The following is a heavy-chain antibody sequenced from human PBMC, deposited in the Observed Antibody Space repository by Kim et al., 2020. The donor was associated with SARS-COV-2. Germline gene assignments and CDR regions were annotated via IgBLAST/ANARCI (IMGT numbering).Heavy chain of an antibody. CDR2: ISSSGSTI. CDR3: ARDVDPTQLWNHDWFDP. V-gene: IGHV3-48*03. CDR1: GFTFSRYE. J-gene: IGHJ5*02. Sequence: GGSLRLSCTASGFTFSRYEMNWVRQAPGKGLEWISHISSSGSTIYYADSVKGRFTISRDNAKSSLYLQMNSLRAEDTAIYYCARDVDPTQLWNHDWFDPWGQGTLVTVSS. D-gene: IGHD5-18*01.